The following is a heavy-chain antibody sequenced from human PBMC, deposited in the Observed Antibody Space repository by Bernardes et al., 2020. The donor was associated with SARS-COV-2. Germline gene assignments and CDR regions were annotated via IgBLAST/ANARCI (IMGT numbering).Heavy chain of an antibody. V-gene: IGHV3-23*01. CDR2: IGESGGNA. J-gene: IGHJ4*02. D-gene: IGHD3-10*01. CDR3: ARAVNYYGSGTYPAMVYFDY. Sequence: GGSLRLSCAASEFTFSNFAMSWVRQAPGKGLEWVSLIGESGGNAYYADSVKGQFTISRDNSKNTLYLQMNSLRAEDTAVYYCARAVNYYGSGTYPAMVYFDYWGRGILVAVSS. CDR1: EFTFSNFA.